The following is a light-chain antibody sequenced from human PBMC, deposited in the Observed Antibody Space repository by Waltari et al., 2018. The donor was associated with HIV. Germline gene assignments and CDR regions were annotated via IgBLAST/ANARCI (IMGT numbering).Light chain of an antibody. Sequence: QSALTQPASVSGSPGQSISISCDLNGYEYVSWYQRHPGKAPKVIIYEVTNRPSGLSNRCAGSKSGNTATLTISGLQPEDEADYYCAAWDDSLIAHVFGPGTKATVL. V-gene: IGLV2-14*01. J-gene: IGLJ1*01. CDR3: AAWDDSLIAHV. CDR1: DLNGYEY. CDR2: EVT.